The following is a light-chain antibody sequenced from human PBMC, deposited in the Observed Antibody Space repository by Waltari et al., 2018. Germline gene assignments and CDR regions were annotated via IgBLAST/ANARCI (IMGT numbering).Light chain of an antibody. CDR1: NLGGKF. CDR3: LAWDGRTQWV. V-gene: IGLV3-1*01. Sequence: SYELTQPPSVSVSPGQTATINCSGDNLGGKFNSWYQQKPGKSPLTIIYQDRKRPSGIPERFSGSNSGNTATLTISGTQAMDEADYYCLAWDGRTQWVFGPGTKVAVL. J-gene: IGLJ1*01. CDR2: QDR.